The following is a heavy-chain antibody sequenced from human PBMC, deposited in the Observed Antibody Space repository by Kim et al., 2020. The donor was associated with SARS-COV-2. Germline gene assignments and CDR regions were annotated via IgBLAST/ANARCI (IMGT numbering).Heavy chain of an antibody. CDR1: GYTFTTYA. V-gene: IGHV1-3*01. J-gene: IGHJ1*01. Sequence: ASVKVSCKASGYTFTTYAMHWVRQAPGQRPEWMGWINAGNGNTKYSQKFQGRVTITRDTSANTAYMELSSLRSEDTAVYYCARQTDLYYGSGAEYFEHWGQGTLVTVSS. CDR2: INAGNGNT. CDR3: ARQTDLYYGSGAEYFEH. D-gene: IGHD3-10*01.